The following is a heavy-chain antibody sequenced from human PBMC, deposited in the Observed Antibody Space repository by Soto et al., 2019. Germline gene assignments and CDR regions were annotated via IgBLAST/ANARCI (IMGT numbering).Heavy chain of an antibody. Sequence: GWSLRLSCAASGFTFSSYGMHWVRQAPGKGLEWVAVISYDGSNKYYADSVKGRFTISRDNSKNTLYLQMNSLRAEDTAVYYCAKSSGWYSGAFDIWGQGTMVTVSS. D-gene: IGHD6-19*01. CDR3: AKSSGWYSGAFDI. CDR2: ISYDGSNK. J-gene: IGHJ3*02. V-gene: IGHV3-30*18. CDR1: GFTFSSYG.